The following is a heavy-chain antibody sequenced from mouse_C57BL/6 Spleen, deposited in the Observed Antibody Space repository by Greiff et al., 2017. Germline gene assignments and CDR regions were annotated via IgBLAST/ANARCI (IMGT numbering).Heavy chain of an antibody. Sequence: VQLQQPGAELVKPGASVKLSCKASGYTFTSYWMQWVKQRPGQGLEWIGEIDPSDSYTNYNQKFKGKATLTVDTSSSTAYRQLSSLTSEDSAVYYCARGTGYGSSYWYFDVWGTGTTVTVSS. J-gene: IGHJ1*03. CDR2: IDPSDSYT. CDR3: ARGTGYGSSYWYFDV. V-gene: IGHV1-50*01. CDR1: GYTFTSYW. D-gene: IGHD1-1*01.